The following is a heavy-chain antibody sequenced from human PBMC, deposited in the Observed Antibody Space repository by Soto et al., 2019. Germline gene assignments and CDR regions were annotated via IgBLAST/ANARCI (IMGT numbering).Heavy chain of an antibody. CDR3: ARDHYYDSSGYYFDC. Sequence: QVQLVQSGAEVKKPGASVKVSCKASGYTFTTYGISWVRQAPGQGLEWMGWISPYNGNINYAQKVQGRVTMTTDTSTSTAYMELRSRGSDDTAVYYCARDHYYDSSGYYFDCWGQGTLVTVSS. CDR2: ISPYNGNI. CDR1: GYTFTTYG. J-gene: IGHJ4*02. D-gene: IGHD3-22*01. V-gene: IGHV1-18*01.